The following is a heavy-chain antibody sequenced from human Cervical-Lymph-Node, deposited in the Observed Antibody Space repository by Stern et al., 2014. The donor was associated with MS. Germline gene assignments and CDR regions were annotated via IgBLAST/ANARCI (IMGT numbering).Heavy chain of an antibody. D-gene: IGHD1-26*01. CDR3: AKDLGGSYYHYYYGMDV. CDR2: ISYDGSNQ. J-gene: IGHJ6*02. V-gene: IGHV3-30*18. CDR1: GFTFSSYG. Sequence: VQLEESEGGVVQPGRSLRLSCAASGFTFSSYGMHWVRQAPGKGLEWVAVISYDGSNQYYADSVKGRFTISRDNSKNTLYLQMNSLRAEDTAVYYCAKDLGGSYYHYYYGMDVWGQGTTVTVSS.